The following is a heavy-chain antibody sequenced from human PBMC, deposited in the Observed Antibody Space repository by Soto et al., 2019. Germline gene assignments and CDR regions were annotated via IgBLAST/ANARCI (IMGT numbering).Heavy chain of an antibody. CDR3: ANCFEIAAAGPEAFDI. Sequence: GGSLRLSCTASGFTFSSYAMSWVRQAPGKGLEWVSAISGSGGSTYYADSVKGRFTISRDNSKNTLYLQMNSLRAEDTAVYYCANCFEIAAAGPEAFDIWGQGTMVTVSS. CDR1: GFTFSSYA. D-gene: IGHD6-13*01. J-gene: IGHJ3*02. CDR2: ISGSGGST. V-gene: IGHV3-23*01.